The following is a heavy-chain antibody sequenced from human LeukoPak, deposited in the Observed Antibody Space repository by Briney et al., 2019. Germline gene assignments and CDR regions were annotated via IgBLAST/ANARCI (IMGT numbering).Heavy chain of an antibody. V-gene: IGHV1-2*02. CDR2: INPNSGGT. J-gene: IGHJ6*02. Sequence: ASVNVSCKASGYTFTGYYMHWVRQAPGQGLEWMGWINPNSGGTNYAQKFQGRVTMTRDTSISTAYMELSRLRSDDTAVYYCARGERYYYDSSGYYRHYYYYGMDVWGQGTTVTVSS. CDR1: GYTFTGYY. D-gene: IGHD3-22*01. CDR3: ARGERYYYDSSGYYRHYYYYGMDV.